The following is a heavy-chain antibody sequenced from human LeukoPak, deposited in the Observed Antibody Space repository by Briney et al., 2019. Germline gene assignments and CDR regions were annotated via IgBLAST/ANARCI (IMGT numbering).Heavy chain of an antibody. Sequence: PSETLSLTCAVSGYSISSGYYWGWIRQPPGKGLEWIGSIYHSGSTYYNPSLKSRVTISVDTSKNQFSLKLSSVTAADTAVYYCAREKFNYDLLHYFDYWGLGTLVTVSS. J-gene: IGHJ4*02. CDR1: GYSISSGYY. CDR2: IYHSGST. CDR3: AREKFNYDLLHYFDY. D-gene: IGHD3-16*01. V-gene: IGHV4-38-2*02.